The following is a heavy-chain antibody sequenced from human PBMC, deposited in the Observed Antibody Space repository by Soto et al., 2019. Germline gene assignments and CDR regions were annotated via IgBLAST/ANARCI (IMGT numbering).Heavy chain of an antibody. CDR3: AAGSSASYYYYGMDV. CDR1: GFTFTSSA. V-gene: IGHV1-58*01. J-gene: IGHJ6*02. D-gene: IGHD6-6*01. CDR2: IVVGSGNT. Sequence: QMQLVQSGPEVKKPGTSVKVSCKASGFTFTSSAVQWVRQARGQRLEWIGWIVVGSGNTNYAQKFQERVTITRDMSTSTAYMELSSLRSEDTAVYYCAAGSSASYYYYGMDVWGQGTTVIVSS.